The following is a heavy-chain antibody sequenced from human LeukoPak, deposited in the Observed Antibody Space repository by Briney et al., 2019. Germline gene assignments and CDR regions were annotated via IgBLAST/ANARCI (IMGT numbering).Heavy chain of an antibody. Sequence: SGTLSLTCTVSGGSTSSYYWSWIRQPPGKGLEWIGYIYYRGSTNYNPSLKSRVTISVDTSKNQFSLKLSSVTAADTAVYYCARDPGEFGDYYYYMDVWGKGTTVTVSS. V-gene: IGHV4-59*01. CDR1: GGSTSSYY. D-gene: IGHD2/OR15-2a*01. J-gene: IGHJ6*03. CDR2: IYYRGST. CDR3: ARDPGEFGDYYYYMDV.